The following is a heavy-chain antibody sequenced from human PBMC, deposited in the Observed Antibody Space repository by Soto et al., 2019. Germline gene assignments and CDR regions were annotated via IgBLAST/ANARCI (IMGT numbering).Heavy chain of an antibody. CDR3: ATATYYDILTGYYIPGRRDAFDI. Sequence: QLQLQESGSGLVKPSQTLSLTCAVSGGSISSGGYSWSWIRHPPGKGLEWIGYIYHSGSTYYNPSLKSRVALSVDRSKNQFYLQLSSVTAADTAVYYCATATYYDILTGYYIPGRRDAFDIWGQGTMVTVSS. V-gene: IGHV4-30-2*01. D-gene: IGHD3-9*01. CDR1: GGSISSGGYS. CDR2: IYHSGST. J-gene: IGHJ3*02.